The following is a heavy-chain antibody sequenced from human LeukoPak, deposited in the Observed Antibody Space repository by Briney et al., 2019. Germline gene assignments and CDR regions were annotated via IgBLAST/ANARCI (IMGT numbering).Heavy chain of an antibody. J-gene: IGHJ4*02. CDR2: IKQDATEI. Sequence: TGGSLRLSCATSGFTFSNYWMGWVRQAPGKGLEWVANIKQDATEIYYVDSVKGRFTIFRDNAKNSLYLQMNSLKAEDTAVYFCARISWYGISWSFDYWGQGALVTVSS. CDR3: ARISWYGISWSFDY. D-gene: IGHD6-13*01. CDR1: GFTFSNYW. V-gene: IGHV3-7*04.